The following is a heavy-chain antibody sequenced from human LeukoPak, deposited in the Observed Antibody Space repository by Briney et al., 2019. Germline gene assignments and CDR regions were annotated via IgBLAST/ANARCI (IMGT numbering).Heavy chain of an antibody. Sequence: ASVKVSCKASGGTFSSYAISWVRQAPGQGLEWMGGIIPIFGTAYYAQKFQGRVTITTDESTSTAYMELSSLRSEDTAVYYCARDRYVHNYYDSSGYYVGWFDPWGQGTLVTVSS. V-gene: IGHV1-69*05. CDR1: GGTFSSYA. CDR2: IIPIFGTA. CDR3: ARDRYVHNYYDSSGYYVGWFDP. D-gene: IGHD3-22*01. J-gene: IGHJ5*02.